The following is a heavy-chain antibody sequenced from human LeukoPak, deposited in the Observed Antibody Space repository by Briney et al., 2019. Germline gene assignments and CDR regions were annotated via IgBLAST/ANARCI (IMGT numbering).Heavy chain of an antibody. D-gene: IGHD4-17*01. V-gene: IGHV1-8*01. CDR2: MNPNSGNT. CDR1: GYTFTSYD. J-gene: IGHJ6*02. Sequence: WASVKVSCKASGYTFTSYDINWVRQATGQGLEWMGWMNPNSGNTGYAQKSQGRVTMTRNTSISTAYMELSSPRSEDTAVYYCARGKMTTGRYYYYYGMDVWGQGTTVTVSS. CDR3: ARGKMTTGRYYYYYGMDV.